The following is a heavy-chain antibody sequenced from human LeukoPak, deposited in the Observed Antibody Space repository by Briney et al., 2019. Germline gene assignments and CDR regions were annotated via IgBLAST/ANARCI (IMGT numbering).Heavy chain of an antibody. CDR3: ARGPYYYYDSSGIFDY. D-gene: IGHD3-22*01. CDR1: SDSISSNNW. Sequence: SETLSLTCAVSSDSISSNNWWNWVRQPPGKGLEWIGEIYHSGITEYNPSLRSRVTISVDKSKNQFSLKLNSVTAADTAVYYCARGPYYYYDSSGIFDYWGQGTLVTVSS. V-gene: IGHV4-4*02. J-gene: IGHJ4*02. CDR2: IYHSGIT.